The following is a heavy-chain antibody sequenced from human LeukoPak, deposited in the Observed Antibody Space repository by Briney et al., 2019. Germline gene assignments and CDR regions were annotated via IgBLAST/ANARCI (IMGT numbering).Heavy chain of an antibody. V-gene: IGHV4-38-2*02. D-gene: IGHD1-1*01. CDR2: IYHSGST. Sequence: SETLSLTCTVSGYSISSGYYWGWIRQPPGKGLEWIGSIYHSGSTYYNPSLKSRVTISVDTSKNQFSLKLSSVTAADTAVYYCARDWNRYAYWGQGTLVTVSS. CDR1: GYSISSGYY. CDR3: ARDWNRYAY. J-gene: IGHJ4*02.